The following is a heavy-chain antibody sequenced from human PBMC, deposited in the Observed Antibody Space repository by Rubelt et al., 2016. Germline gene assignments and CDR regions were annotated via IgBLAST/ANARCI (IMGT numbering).Heavy chain of an antibody. D-gene: IGHD6-6*01. Sequence: QVQLQESGPGLVKPSETLSLTCTVSGGSISSYYWSWIRQPPGKGLEWIGCVYYSGSTNYNPSLKSRVTISLATSNNQFSGNLRSWTAADTAVYYCVREDRNGTSSGAIPGGYWGQGALVTVSS. CDR3: VREDRNGTSSGAIPGGY. V-gene: IGHV4-59*12. CDR1: GGSISSYY. J-gene: IGHJ4*02. CDR2: VYYSGST.